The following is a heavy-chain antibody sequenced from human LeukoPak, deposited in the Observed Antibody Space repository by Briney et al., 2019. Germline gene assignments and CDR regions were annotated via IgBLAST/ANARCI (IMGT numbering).Heavy chain of an antibody. D-gene: IGHD2-2*01. J-gene: IGHJ4*02. V-gene: IGHV4-59*01. CDR3: ARDPSYHGGYFDY. Sequence: SETLSLTCTVSGGSIHSYYWSWIRQPPGKGLEWIGYIYYSGSTNYNPYLKSRVTISVDTSKNQFSLKLSSVTAADTAVYYCARDPSYHGGYFDYWGQGTLVTVSS. CDR1: GGSIHSYY. CDR2: IYYSGST.